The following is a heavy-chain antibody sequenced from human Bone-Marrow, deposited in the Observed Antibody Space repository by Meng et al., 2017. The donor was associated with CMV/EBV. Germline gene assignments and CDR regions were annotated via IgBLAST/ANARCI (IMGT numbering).Heavy chain of an antibody. V-gene: IGHV3-11*01. CDR3: ARATYSNPPAHFDY. CDR1: RFTCSDYY. D-gene: IGHD4-11*01. CDR2: ISSSGNTK. Sequence: GESLKISCAASRFTCSDYYMSWIRQAPGKGLEWGSYISSSGNTKHDADPVRGRFTTSRDNAKNSLYLQMNSLRAEDTAVYYCARATYSNPPAHFDYWGQGTLVTVSS. J-gene: IGHJ4*02.